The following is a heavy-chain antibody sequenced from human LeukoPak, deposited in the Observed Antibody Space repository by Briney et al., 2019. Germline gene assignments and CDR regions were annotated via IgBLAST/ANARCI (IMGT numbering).Heavy chain of an antibody. CDR3: ARDRGGSYSAIDY. D-gene: IGHD2-15*01. V-gene: IGHV3-48*04. J-gene: IGHJ4*02. Sequence: GGSLRLSCAASGFTLSSYSLNWVCQAPGKGLEWVSFISSSSITIYYADSVKGRFTISRDNAEKSLYLQMNSLRAEDTAVYYCARDRGGSYSAIDYWGQGTLVTVSS. CDR2: ISSSSITI. CDR1: GFTLSSYS.